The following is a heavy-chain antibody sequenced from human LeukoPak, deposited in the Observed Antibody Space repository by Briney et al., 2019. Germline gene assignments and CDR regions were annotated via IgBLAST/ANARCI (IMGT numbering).Heavy chain of an antibody. D-gene: IGHD1-14*01. Sequence: PSETLSLTCSVSGVSVNSHYWSWIRQSPGKGLEWIAYVHHSENSNSNPSLKSRVTTSVDTSRNHFSLKLTSVTAADTAIYYCARGSTGQYDPWGQEILVTVSS. CDR1: GVSVNSHY. V-gene: IGHV4-59*02. CDR2: VHHSENS. CDR3: ARGSTGQYDP. J-gene: IGHJ5*02.